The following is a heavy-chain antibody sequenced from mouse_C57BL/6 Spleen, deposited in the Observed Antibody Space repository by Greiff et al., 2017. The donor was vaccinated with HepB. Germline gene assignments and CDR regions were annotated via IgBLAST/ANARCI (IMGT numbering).Heavy chain of an antibody. CDR3: ARGGYYGSSYDY. CDR2: INYDGSST. V-gene: IGHV5-16*01. D-gene: IGHD1-1*01. Sequence: EVHLVESEGGLVQPGSSMKLSCTASGFTFSDYYMAWVRQVPEKGLEWVANINYDGSSTYYLDSLKSRFIISRDNAKNILYLQMSSLKSEDTATYYCARGGYYGSSYDYWGQGTTLTVSS. CDR1: GFTFSDYY. J-gene: IGHJ2*01.